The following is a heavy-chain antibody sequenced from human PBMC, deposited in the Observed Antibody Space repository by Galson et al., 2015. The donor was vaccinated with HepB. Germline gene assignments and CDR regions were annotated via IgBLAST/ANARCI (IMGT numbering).Heavy chain of an antibody. D-gene: IGHD2-2*02. CDR3: ARDKYQLLYGWFDP. V-gene: IGHV1-69*04. CDR1: GGTFSSYA. CDR2: IIPILGIA. Sequence: SVKVSCKASGGTFSSYAISWVRQAPGQGLEWMGRIIPILGIANYAQKFQGRVTITADKSTSTAYMELSSLRSEDTAVYYCARDKYQLLYGWFDPWGQGTLVTVSS. J-gene: IGHJ5*02.